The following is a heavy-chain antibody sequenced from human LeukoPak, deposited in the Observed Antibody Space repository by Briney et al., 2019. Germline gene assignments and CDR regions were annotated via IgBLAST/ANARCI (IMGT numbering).Heavy chain of an antibody. CDR2: ISSSSSTI. J-gene: IGHJ3*02. D-gene: IGHD6-19*01. V-gene: IGHV3-48*01. CDR1: GFTFSSYE. CDR3: AGDSPIAVAGYDAFDI. Sequence: GGSLRLSCAASGFTFSSYEMNWVRQAPGKGLEWVSYISSSSSTIYYADSVKGRFTISRDNAKNSLYLQMNSLRAEDTAVYYCAGDSPIAVAGYDAFDIWGQGTMVTVSS.